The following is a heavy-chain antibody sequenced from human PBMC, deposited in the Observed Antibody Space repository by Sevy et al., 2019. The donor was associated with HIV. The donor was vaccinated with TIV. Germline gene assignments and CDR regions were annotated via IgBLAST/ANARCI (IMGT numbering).Heavy chain of an antibody. J-gene: IGHJ4*02. D-gene: IGHD4-17*01. CDR2: LSNSGTTI. Sequence: GGSLRLSCAASGFTFSSYEMNWVRRAPGKGLEWVSCLSNSGTTISYSDSVKGRFTISRDNARNSLYLQMSSLRAEDTAVYYCARDLPPSATTVAHFDCWGQGTLVTVSS. V-gene: IGHV3-48*03. CDR3: ARDLPPSATTVAHFDC. CDR1: GFTFSSYE.